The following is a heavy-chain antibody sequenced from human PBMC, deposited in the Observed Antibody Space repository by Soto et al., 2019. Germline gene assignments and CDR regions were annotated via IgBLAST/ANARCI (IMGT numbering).Heavy chain of an antibody. Sequence: GGSLRLSCAASGFTFSSYWMHWVRQAPGKGLVWVSRINSDGSRKSYADSVKGRFTISRDNAKNTLYLQMNSLRAEDTAVYYYARDRCSGGSCYSSSLDAFDIWGQGTMVTVSS. V-gene: IGHV3-74*01. CDR1: GFTFSSYW. CDR3: ARDRCSGGSCYSSSLDAFDI. D-gene: IGHD2-15*01. CDR2: INSDGSRK. J-gene: IGHJ3*02.